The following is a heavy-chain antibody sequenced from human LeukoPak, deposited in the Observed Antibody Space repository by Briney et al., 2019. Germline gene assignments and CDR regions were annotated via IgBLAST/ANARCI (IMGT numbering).Heavy chain of an antibody. CDR2: IYHSGST. CDR1: GYSISSGHY. CDR3: AREDIVVVVAATGAFDI. V-gene: IGHV4-38-2*02. D-gene: IGHD2-15*01. J-gene: IGHJ3*02. Sequence: ETLSLTCTVSGYSISSGHYWGWIRQPPGKGLEWIGSIYHSGSTYYNPSLKSRVTISVDMSKNQFSLKLSSVTAADTAVYYCAREDIVVVVAATGAFDIWGQGTMVTVSS.